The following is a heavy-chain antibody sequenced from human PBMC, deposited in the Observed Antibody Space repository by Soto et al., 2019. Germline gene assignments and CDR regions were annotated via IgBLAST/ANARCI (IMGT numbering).Heavy chain of an antibody. CDR1: GFTVSSNY. CDR2: IYSGGST. Sequence: EVQLVESGGGLVQPGGSLRLSCAASGFTVSSNYMTWVRQAPGKGLEWVSVIYSGGSTYYADSVKGRLTISRDNSKNTLYLQMQGLRAEDTAVYYCARPMGGSYYGDYDGDYWGQGTLVTVSS. J-gene: IGHJ4*02. CDR3: ARPMGGSYYGDYDGDY. V-gene: IGHV3-66*01. D-gene: IGHD4-17*01.